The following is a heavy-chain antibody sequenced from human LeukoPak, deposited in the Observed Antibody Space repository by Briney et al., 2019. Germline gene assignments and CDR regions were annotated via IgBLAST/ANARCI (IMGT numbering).Heavy chain of an antibody. CDR2: INHSGST. D-gene: IGHD6-13*01. J-gene: IGHJ4*02. Sequence: SETLSLTCAVYGGSSSGYYWSWIRQPPGKGLEWIGEINHSGSTNYNPSLKSRVTISVDTSKNQFSLKMSSVTAADPAVYYCARGVYIAAAQYGYWGQGPLVTVPS. CDR3: ARGVYIAAAQYGY. V-gene: IGHV4-34*01. CDR1: GGSSSGYY.